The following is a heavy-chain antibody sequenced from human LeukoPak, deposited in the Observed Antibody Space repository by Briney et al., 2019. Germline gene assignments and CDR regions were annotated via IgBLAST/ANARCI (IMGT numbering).Heavy chain of an antibody. J-gene: IGHJ4*02. V-gene: IGHV3-33*01. D-gene: IGHD4-17*01. CDR1: GFTLSSYG. CDR3: ARVSLDYGDED. Sequence: GGSLRLSCAASGFTLSSYGMHWVRQAPGKGLEWVAVIWYDGSNKYYADSVKGRFTISRDNSKNTLYLQMNSLRAEDTAVNYCARVSLDYGDEDWGQGTLVTVSS. CDR2: IWYDGSNK.